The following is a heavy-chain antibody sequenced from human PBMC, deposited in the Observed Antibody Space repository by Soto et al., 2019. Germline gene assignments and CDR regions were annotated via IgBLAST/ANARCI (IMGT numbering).Heavy chain of an antibody. Sequence: QVQLVESGGGLVKPGGSLRLSCAASGLTFSDCYMNWIRQAPGKGLEWVSYISSSGSSINYAESVKGRFTISRDNAKNSLYLQMNSLRAEDTAMYYCARVRFGEWGYAMDVWGQGTTVTVSS. V-gene: IGHV3-11*01. J-gene: IGHJ6*02. CDR1: GLTFSDCY. CDR3: ARVRFGEWGYAMDV. CDR2: ISSSGSSI. D-gene: IGHD3-10*01.